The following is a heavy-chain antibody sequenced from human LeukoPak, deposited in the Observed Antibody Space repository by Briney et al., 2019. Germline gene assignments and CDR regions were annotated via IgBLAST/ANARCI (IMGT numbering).Heavy chain of an antibody. D-gene: IGHD5-24*01. V-gene: IGHV4-4*02. CDR2: IFHSGST. Sequence: SSGTLSLTCAVSGGSISSSNWWSWVRQPPGKGLEWIGEIFHSGSTNYNPSLKSRVTISIDPSKKQFSLKLGSVTAADTAVYYCAKETMFEMPIMFYDSWGQGTLVTVSS. CDR1: GGSISSSNW. J-gene: IGHJ4*02. CDR3: AKETMFEMPIMFYDS.